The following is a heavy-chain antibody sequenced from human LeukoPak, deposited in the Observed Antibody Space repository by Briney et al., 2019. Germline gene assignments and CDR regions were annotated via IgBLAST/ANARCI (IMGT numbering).Heavy chain of an antibody. V-gene: IGHV4-4*07. J-gene: IGHJ1*01. CDR1: GGSISSYY. CDR3: ARVGYASSAIYFQQ. CDR2: IYSSGST. D-gene: IGHD2-8*01. Sequence: PSETLSLTCTVSGGSISSYYWSWIRQPAGKGLEWIGRIYSSGSTKYNPSLKSRVTMSVDTSKNQFSLKVTSVTAADTAVYYCARVGYASSAIYFQQWGQGTLVSVSS.